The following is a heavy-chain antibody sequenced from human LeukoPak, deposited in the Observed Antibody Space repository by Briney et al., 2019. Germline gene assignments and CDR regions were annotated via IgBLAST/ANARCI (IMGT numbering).Heavy chain of an antibody. CDR1: GFTFSSYS. J-gene: IGHJ4*02. CDR2: ISSSSSYI. V-gene: IGHV3-21*01. Sequence: PGGSLRLSCAASGFTFSSYSMNWVRQAPWKGLEWVSSISSSSSYIYYADSVKGRFTISRDNAKNSLYLQMNSLRAEDTAVYYCARSIAAAVYFDYWGQGTLVTVSS. D-gene: IGHD6-13*01. CDR3: ARSIAAAVYFDY.